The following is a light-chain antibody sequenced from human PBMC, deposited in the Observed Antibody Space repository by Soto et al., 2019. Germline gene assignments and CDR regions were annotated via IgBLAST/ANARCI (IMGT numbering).Light chain of an antibody. J-gene: IGKJ5*01. CDR3: QQLNTSPFT. CDR2: EAS. CDR1: HDISTY. V-gene: IGKV1-9*01. Sequence: IQLTQSPSLLAASLGDRVTITCRASHDISTYLAWYQQKPGKAPKLMIYEASTLQSGVPSRFRGSGSGTEFTLTISGLLPEDFATYHCQQLNTSPFTFGQGTRLEIK.